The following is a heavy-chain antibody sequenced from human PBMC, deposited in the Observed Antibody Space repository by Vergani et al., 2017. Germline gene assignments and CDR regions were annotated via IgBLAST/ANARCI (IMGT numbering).Heavy chain of an antibody. D-gene: IGHD2-2*02. CDR2: ICHTEDT. CDR1: GDSISSNNC. Sequence: QVQLQESGPGLVKPPGTLSLTCAVSGDSISSNNCWTWVRQPPGKGLEWIGEICHTEDTKYSPSLKSRVTVSVDESRNLFSLSLNSVTAADTAVYYCATIGYRRWGYYFDYWGQGILVTVSS. J-gene: IGHJ4*02. V-gene: IGHV4-4*03. CDR3: ATIGYRRWGYYFDY.